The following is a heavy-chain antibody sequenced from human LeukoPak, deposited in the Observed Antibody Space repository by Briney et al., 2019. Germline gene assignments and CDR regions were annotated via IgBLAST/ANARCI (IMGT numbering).Heavy chain of an antibody. CDR2: IWYDGSNK. J-gene: IGHJ4*02. Sequence: QSGGSLRLSCAASGFTFSSYGMHWVRQAPGKGLEWVAVIWYDGSNKYYADSVKGRFTISRDNSKNTLYLQMNSLRAEDTAVYYCARDTVSSWYFDYWGQGTLVTVSS. CDR3: ARDTVSSWYFDY. D-gene: IGHD4-17*01. CDR1: GFTFSSYG. V-gene: IGHV3-33*01.